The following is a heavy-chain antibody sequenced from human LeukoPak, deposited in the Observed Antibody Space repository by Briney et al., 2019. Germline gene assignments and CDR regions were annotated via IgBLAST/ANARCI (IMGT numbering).Heavy chain of an antibody. D-gene: IGHD5-12*01. CDR2: IYYSGST. Sequence: SETLSLTCTVSGGSISSYYWSWLRQPPGKGLEWFGYIYYSGSTNYNPSLKSRVTISVDTSKNQFSLKLSSVTAADTAVYYCARLGSGYASDAFDIWGQGTMVTVSS. J-gene: IGHJ3*02. CDR1: GGSISSYY. V-gene: IGHV4-59*08. CDR3: ARLGSGYASDAFDI.